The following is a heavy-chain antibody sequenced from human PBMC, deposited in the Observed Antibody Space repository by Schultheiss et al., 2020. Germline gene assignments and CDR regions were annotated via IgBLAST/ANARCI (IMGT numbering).Heavy chain of an antibody. CDR3: AKAAVRWAFDM. CDR1: GGSFSGYY. Sequence: LSLTCAVYGGSFSGYYWSWIRQPPGKGLEWLSSISGGSSTIHYADSVKGRFTISRDNAKNTLYMQMNSLRAEDTAIYYCAKAAVRWAFDMWGQGTMVTVPS. J-gene: IGHJ3*02. CDR2: ISGGSSTI. D-gene: IGHD6-6*01. V-gene: IGHV3-11*01.